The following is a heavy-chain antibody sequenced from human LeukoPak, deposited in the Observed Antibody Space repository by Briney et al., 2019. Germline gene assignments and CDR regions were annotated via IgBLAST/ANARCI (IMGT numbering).Heavy chain of an antibody. D-gene: IGHD3-10*01. V-gene: IGHV3-30*02. CDR2: IRYEGSNK. J-gene: IGHJ4*02. CDR1: GLTFSSYG. Sequence: GGSLRLSCAASGLTFSSYGMHWVRQAPGKGLEWVAFIRYEGSNKYYADSVKGRFTISRDNSKNTLYLQMNSLRAEDTAVYYCATLARYYYGSGSYLGDYWGQGTLVTVSS. CDR3: ATLARYYYGSGSYLGDY.